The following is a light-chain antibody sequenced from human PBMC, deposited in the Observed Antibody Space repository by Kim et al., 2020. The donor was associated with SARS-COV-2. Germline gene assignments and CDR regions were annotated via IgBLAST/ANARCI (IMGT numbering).Light chain of an antibody. CDR1: KLGDKY. CDR2: QDS. CDR3: QAWDSSTAV. V-gene: IGLV3-1*01. Sequence: YELTQPPSVSVSPGQTASITCSGDKLGDKYACWYQQKPGQSPVLVIYQDSKRPSGIPERFSGSNSGNTATLTISGTQAMDEADYYCQAWDSSTAVFGTGTKVTVL. J-gene: IGLJ1*01.